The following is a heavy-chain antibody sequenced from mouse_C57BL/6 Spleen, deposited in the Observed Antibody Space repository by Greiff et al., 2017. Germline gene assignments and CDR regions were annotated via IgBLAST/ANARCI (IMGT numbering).Heavy chain of an antibody. D-gene: IGHD2-4*01. Sequence: VKLMESGAELVKPGASVKMSCKASGYTFTTYPIEWMKQNHGKSLEWIGNFHPYNDDTKYNEKFKGKATLTVEKSSSTVYLELSRLTSDDSAVYYCARRDYDESYFDVWGTGTTVTVSS. CDR3: ARRDYDESYFDV. CDR2: FHPYNDDT. J-gene: IGHJ1*03. CDR1: GYTFTTYP. V-gene: IGHV1-47*01.